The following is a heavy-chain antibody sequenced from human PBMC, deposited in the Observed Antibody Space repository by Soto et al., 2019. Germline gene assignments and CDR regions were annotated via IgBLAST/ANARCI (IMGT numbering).Heavy chain of an antibody. V-gene: IGHV3-30*18. Sequence: SLRLSSAASVFTFSRYGMHFVRQAPGKGLEWVAVISYDGSNKYYADSVKGRFTISRDNSKNTLYLQMNSLRAEDTAVYYCAKDQVDFWSGYSDYYYYGMDVWGQGTTVTVSS. CDR1: VFTFSRYG. CDR2: ISYDGSNK. D-gene: IGHD3-3*01. J-gene: IGHJ6*02. CDR3: AKDQVDFWSGYSDYYYYGMDV.